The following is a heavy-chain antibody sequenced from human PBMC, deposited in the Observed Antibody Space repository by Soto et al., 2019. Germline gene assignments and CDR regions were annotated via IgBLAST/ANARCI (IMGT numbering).Heavy chain of an antibody. CDR3: ARSGYYWEHAFDI. Sequence: QVQLVQSGAEVKKPWSSVKVSCKSSGGTFSSYAISWVRQAPGQGLEWMGGIIPIFGTANYAQKFQGRVTITADESTTTAYMERSSLRSEDTAVYYCARSGYYWEHAFDIWGQGTMVTVSS. J-gene: IGHJ3*02. CDR2: IIPIFGTA. V-gene: IGHV1-69*01. CDR1: GGTFSSYA. D-gene: IGHD3-22*01.